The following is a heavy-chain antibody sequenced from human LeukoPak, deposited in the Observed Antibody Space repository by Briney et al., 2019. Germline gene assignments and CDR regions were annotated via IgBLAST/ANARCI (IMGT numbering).Heavy chain of an antibody. V-gene: IGHV4-34*01. CDR2: INHSGST. J-gene: IGHJ4*02. Sequence: SETLSLTCAVYGGSFSGYYWSWIRQPPGKGLEWIGEINHSGSTNYNTSLKSRVTISVDTSKNQFSLKLSSVTAADTAVYYCARSVAAAGPLGYWGQGTLVTVSS. CDR3: ARSVAAAGPLGY. D-gene: IGHD6-13*01. CDR1: GGSFSGYY.